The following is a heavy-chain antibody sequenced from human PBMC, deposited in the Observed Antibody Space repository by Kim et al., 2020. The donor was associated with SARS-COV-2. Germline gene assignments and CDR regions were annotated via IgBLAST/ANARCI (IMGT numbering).Heavy chain of an antibody. V-gene: IGHV1-24*01. CDR3: ATVTGTTDGFDY. J-gene: IGHJ4*02. D-gene: IGHD1-20*01. CDR1: GYTLTELS. Sequence: ASVKVSCKVSGYTLTELSMHWVRQAPGKGLEWMGGFDPEDGETIYAQKFQGRVTMTEDTSTDTAYMELSSLRSEDTAVYYCATVTGTTDGFDYWGQGTLVTVSS. CDR2: FDPEDGET.